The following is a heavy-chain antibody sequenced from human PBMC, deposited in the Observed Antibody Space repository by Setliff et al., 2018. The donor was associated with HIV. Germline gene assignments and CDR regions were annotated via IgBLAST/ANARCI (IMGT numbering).Heavy chain of an antibody. CDR1: GGSFTDIGGSFTDYY. CDR2: INHSGST. D-gene: IGHD6-19*01. Sequence: PSETLSLTCAVFGGSFTDIGGSFTDYYWIWIRQPPGKGLEWIGEINHSGSTHYTPSLRSRFTISVDTSKNQFSLKLSSVTAAATAVYSCASEGIAVASAFDIWGQGTMVTASS. J-gene: IGHJ3*02. V-gene: IGHV4-34*01. CDR3: ASEGIAVASAFDI.